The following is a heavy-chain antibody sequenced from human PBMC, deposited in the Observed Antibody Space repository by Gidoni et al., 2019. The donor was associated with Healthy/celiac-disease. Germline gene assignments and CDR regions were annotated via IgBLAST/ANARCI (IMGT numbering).Heavy chain of an antibody. CDR1: GYTFTGYY. D-gene: IGHD2-21*02. CDR3: ARDQGGNSRLHYYGMDV. V-gene: IGHV1-2*04. CDR2: INPNSGGT. Sequence: QVQLVQSGAEATKPGASVQVSCKASGYTFTGYYMHWVRQAPGQGLEWMGWINPNSGGTNYAKKFKGWVTMTRDTSISTAYMELSRLRSDDTAVYYCARDQGGNSRLHYYGMDVWGQGTTVTVSS. J-gene: IGHJ6*02.